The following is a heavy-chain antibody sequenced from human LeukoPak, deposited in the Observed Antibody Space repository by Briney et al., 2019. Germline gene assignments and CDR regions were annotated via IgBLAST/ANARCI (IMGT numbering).Heavy chain of an antibody. D-gene: IGHD3-10*01. CDR1: GGSISTFY. V-gene: IGHV4-59*01. CDR2: IYYSGST. J-gene: IGHJ4*02. CDR3: GSTHYNPSLENRVTISVDTSKNQFSLKLSSVTAADTAVYYCARVTGDSSGYYQYYFDY. Sequence: PSETLSLTCTVSGGSISTFYWSWIRQPPGKGLEWVGYIYYSGSTTYNPSLESRITISGNTSKNQFSLKLSSVTAEDRAEYYRGSTHYNPSLENRVTISVDTSKNQFSLKLSSVTAADTAVYYCARVTGDSSGYYQYYFDYWGQGTLVTVSS.